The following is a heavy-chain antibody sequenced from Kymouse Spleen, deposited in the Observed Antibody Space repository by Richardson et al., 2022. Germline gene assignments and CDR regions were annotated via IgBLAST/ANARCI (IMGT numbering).Heavy chain of an antibody. J-gene: IGHJ4*02. CDR3: AKRDDYGGNSGDY. CDR1: GGSISSSSYY. D-gene: IGHD4-23*01. V-gene: IGHV4-39*01. Sequence: QLQLQESGPGLVKPSETLSLTCTVSGGSISSSSYYWGWIRQPPGKGLEWIGSIYYSGSTYYNPSLKSRVTISVDTSKNQFSLKLSSVTAADTAVYYCAKRDDYGGNSGDYWGQGTLVTVSS. CDR2: IYYSGST.